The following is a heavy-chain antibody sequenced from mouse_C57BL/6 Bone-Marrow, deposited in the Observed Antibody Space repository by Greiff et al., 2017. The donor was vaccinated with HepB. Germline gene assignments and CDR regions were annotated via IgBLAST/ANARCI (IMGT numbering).Heavy chain of an antibody. J-gene: IGHJ3*01. CDR2: SRNKANDYTT. D-gene: IGHD2-10*01. Sequence: DVKLVESGGGLVQSGRSLRLSCATSGFTFSDFYMEWVRQAPGKGLEWIAASRNKANDYTTEYSASVKGRFIVSRDTSQSILYLQMNALRAEDTAIYYCARDSSYYLGAYWGQGTLVTVSA. CDR3: ARDSSYYLGAY. CDR1: GFTFSDFY. V-gene: IGHV7-1*01.